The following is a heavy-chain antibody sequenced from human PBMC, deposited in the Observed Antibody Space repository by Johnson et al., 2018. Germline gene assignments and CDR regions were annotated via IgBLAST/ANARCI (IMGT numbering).Heavy chain of an antibody. J-gene: IGHJ6*04. CDR3: AFWAHGCGDTGDLYGMDV. CDR2: IIPMFGTA. CDR1: GGMFSSPA. V-gene: IGHV1-69*06. D-gene: IGHD5-18*01. Sequence: QVQLVESGAEVKKPGSSVKVSCKASGGMFSSPAISWVRQAPGQGLEWMGGIIPMFGTANYAQRFHDRLTITADKPTSTVYMELSSLRSEDTGIYYCAFWAHGCGDTGDLYGMDVWGNGTTVTVSS.